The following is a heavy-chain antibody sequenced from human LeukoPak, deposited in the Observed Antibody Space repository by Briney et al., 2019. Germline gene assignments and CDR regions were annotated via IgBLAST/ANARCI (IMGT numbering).Heavy chain of an antibody. CDR3: ARGAVAGTWSYYFDY. CDR2: INPSTGGT. J-gene: IGHJ4*02. CDR1: GYTFTNYY. V-gene: IGHV1-46*01. D-gene: IGHD6-19*01. Sequence: ASVKLSCKACGYTFTNYYMHWVRQAPGQGLEWMGIINPSTGGTTYAQRFQGRVTMTRDTSTSTFYMELSSLRSEDTAVYYCARGAVAGTWSYYFDYWGQGTLVTVSS.